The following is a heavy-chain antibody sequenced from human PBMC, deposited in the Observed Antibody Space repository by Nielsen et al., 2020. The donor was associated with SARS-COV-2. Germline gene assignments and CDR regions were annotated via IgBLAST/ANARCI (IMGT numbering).Heavy chain of an antibody. Sequence: GGSLRLSCAASGFTFSSYAMSWVRQAPGKGLEWVSAISGSGGSTYYADSVKGRFTISRDNSKNTLYLQMNSLRAEDTAIYYCAKTRFGSSWYYFDYWGQGTLVTVSS. CDR1: GFTFSSYA. D-gene: IGHD6-13*01. CDR3: AKTRFGSSWYYFDY. CDR2: ISGSGGST. V-gene: IGHV3-23*01. J-gene: IGHJ4*02.